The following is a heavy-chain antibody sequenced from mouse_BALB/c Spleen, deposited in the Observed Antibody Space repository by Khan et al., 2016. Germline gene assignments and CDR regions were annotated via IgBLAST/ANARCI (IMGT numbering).Heavy chain of an antibody. CDR2: ISSGSSAI. V-gene: IGHV5-17*02. Sequence: EVELVESGGGLVQPGGSRKLSCAASGFTFSSFGMHWVRQAPEKGLEWVAFISSGSSAIYYAETVKGRFTISRDNTKNTLFLQMTSLSSENTAMYYCGRGDYWGQGTTLTISS. CDR3: GRGDY. CDR1: GFTFSSFG. J-gene: IGHJ2*01.